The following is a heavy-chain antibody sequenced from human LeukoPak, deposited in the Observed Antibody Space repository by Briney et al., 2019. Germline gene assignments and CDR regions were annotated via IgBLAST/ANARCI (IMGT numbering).Heavy chain of an antibody. CDR1: GGSFSGYY. D-gene: IGHD2-15*01. J-gene: IGHJ4*02. CDR2: INDSGST. V-gene: IGHV4-34*01. CDR3: ARGRRW. Sequence: SETLPLTCAVYGGSFSGYYWTWIRQPPGKGLEWIGEINDSGSTNHNPSLKSRLIISVDTSKNQFSLKLTSGTAADTAVYYCARGRRWWGQGSLVTVSS.